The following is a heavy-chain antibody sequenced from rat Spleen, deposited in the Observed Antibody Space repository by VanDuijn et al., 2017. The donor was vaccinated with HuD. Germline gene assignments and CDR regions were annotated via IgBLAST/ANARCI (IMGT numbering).Heavy chain of an antibody. D-gene: IGHD1-11*01. CDR2: ISYGYSSGHSGT. V-gene: IGHV5-29*01. Sequence: EVQLVESGGGLVQPGRSLKLSCAASGFTFSDYGVAWVRQAPTTGLEWVATISYGYSSGHSGTYYRDSVKGRFTISRDNAQNTLYLQMSKLGSEDTAIYYCARATTEGMDAWGQGASVTVSS. CDR3: ARATTEGMDA. CDR1: GFTFSDYG. J-gene: IGHJ4*01.